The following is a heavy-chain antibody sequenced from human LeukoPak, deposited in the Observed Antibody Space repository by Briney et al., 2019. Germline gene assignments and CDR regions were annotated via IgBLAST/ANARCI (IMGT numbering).Heavy chain of an antibody. CDR1: GFSFDDYA. D-gene: IGHD5-12*01. CDR2: IRYDGSNK. CDR3: AKDMVATRPRSLDY. V-gene: IGHV3-30*02. J-gene: IGHJ4*02. Sequence: GGSLRLSCAASGFSFDDYAMHWVRQAPGKGLEWVAFIRYDGSNKYYADSVKGRFTISRDNSKNTLYLQMNSLRAEDTAVYYCAKDMVATRPRSLDYWGQGTLVTVSS.